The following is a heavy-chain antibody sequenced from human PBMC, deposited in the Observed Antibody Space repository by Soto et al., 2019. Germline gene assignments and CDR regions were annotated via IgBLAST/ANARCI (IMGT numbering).Heavy chain of an antibody. V-gene: IGHV3-13*01. CDR2: IGTAGDT. CDR1: GFTFSSYD. Sequence: EVQLVESGGGLVQPGGSLRLSCAASGFTFSSYDMHWVRQATGKGLEWVSAIGTAGDTYYPGSVKGRFTISRENAKNSLYLQMNSLRAGDTAVYYCARADCSGGSCYSSHYYYYMDVWGKGTTVTVSS. J-gene: IGHJ6*03. CDR3: ARADCSGGSCYSSHYYYYMDV. D-gene: IGHD2-15*01.